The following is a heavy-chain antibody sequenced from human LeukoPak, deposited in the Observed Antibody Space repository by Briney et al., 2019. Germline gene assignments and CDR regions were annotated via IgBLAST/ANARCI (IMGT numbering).Heavy chain of an antibody. CDR2: IYYSGST. CDR3: ARGGYSYFDY. Sequence: SEILSLTCTVSGGSISSYYWSWIRQPPGKGLEWIGYIYYSGSTNYNPSLKSRVTISVDTSKNQFSLKLSSVTAADTAVYYCARGGYSYFDYWGQGTLVTVSS. CDR1: GGSISSYY. D-gene: IGHD5-18*01. V-gene: IGHV4-59*01. J-gene: IGHJ4*02.